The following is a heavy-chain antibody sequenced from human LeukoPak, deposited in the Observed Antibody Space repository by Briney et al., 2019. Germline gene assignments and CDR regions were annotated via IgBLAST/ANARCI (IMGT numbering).Heavy chain of an antibody. V-gene: IGHV3-7*03. J-gene: IGHJ4*02. CDR3: VKNSGWYCLDY. CDR2: INQNGGQS. CDR1: GVSFSKYW. Sequence: PGGCLRLSCEASGVSFSKYWMTWVRQAPGKGLEWVADINQNGGQSYYVDSVKGRFTVSRDNAKNSLFLQLNSLRAEDTAVYYCVKNSGWYCLDYWGQGITVIVSS. D-gene: IGHD6-13*01.